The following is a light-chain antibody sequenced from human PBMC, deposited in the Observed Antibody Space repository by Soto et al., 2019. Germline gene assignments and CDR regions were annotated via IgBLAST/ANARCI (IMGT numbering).Light chain of an antibody. CDR1: QSVITT. J-gene: IGKJ1*01. Sequence: EIVMTQSPATLSVSPGQRTSLSCRASQSVITTVAWYHQNPGQAPRLLVYGASTRATGIPARFSGSGAGTDFTLTITSLQSEDFGVYFCQQYKDWPTTFGQGTKVDI. CDR3: QQYKDWPTT. V-gene: IGKV3-15*01. CDR2: GAS.